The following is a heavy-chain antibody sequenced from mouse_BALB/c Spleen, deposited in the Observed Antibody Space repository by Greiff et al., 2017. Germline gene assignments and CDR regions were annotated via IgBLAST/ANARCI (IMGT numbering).Heavy chain of an antibody. V-gene: IGHV5-9*03. D-gene: IGHD1-1*01. CDR2: ISSGGGNT. CDR1: GFTFSSYT. Sequence: EVKVVESGGGLVKPGGSLKLSCAASGFTFSSYTMSWVRQTPEKRLEWVATISSGGGNTYYPDSVKGRFTISRDNAKNNLYLQMSSLRSEDTALYYCARYYGSRPSYWYFDVWGAGTTVTVSS. J-gene: IGHJ1*01. CDR3: ARYYGSRPSYWYFDV.